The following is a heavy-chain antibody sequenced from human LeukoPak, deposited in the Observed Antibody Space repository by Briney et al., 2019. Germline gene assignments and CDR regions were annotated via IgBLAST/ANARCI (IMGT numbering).Heavy chain of an antibody. J-gene: IGHJ6*02. V-gene: IGHV6-1*01. CDR1: GDSVSSNSAA. D-gene: IGHD3-22*01. CDR2: TYYRSKWYN. CDR3: ARGSHPYYYDSSGLWVHGMDV. Sequence: SQTLSLTCAISGDSVSSNSAAWNWIRQSPSRGLEWLGRTYYRSKWYNDYAVSVKSRITINPDTSKNQFSLQLNSVTPEDTAVYYCARGSHPYYYDSSGLWVHGMDVWGQGTTVTVSS.